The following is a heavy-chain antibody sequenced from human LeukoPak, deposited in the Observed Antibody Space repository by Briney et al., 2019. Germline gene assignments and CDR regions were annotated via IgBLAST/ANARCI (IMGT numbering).Heavy chain of an antibody. J-gene: IGHJ4*02. CDR2: IYHSEST. D-gene: IGHD4-23*01. CDR1: GYSISSGYY. V-gene: IGHV4-38-2*02. CDR3: ATLWGAGTGTQVTPNGDY. Sequence: SETLSLTCTVSGYSISSGYYWGWIRQPPGKGLEWLGNIYHSESTYCNPSLKSRVTISVDTSKNQFSLKLSSVTAADTAVYYCATLWGAGTGTQVTPNGDYWGQGTLVTVSS.